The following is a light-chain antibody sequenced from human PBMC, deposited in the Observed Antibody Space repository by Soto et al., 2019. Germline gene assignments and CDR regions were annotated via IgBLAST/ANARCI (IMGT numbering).Light chain of an antibody. Sequence: EIVMTQSPATLSVSPGERATLSCRASQSVSSNLAWYQQKPGQAPRLLIYGASTRATGIPAMFSGSGSGTEFTLTSIFLQSEDFAVYDCQQYNNWPTYTFGQRTRLEIK. J-gene: IGKJ2*01. V-gene: IGKV3-15*01. CDR3: QQYNNWPTYT. CDR1: QSVSSN. CDR2: GAS.